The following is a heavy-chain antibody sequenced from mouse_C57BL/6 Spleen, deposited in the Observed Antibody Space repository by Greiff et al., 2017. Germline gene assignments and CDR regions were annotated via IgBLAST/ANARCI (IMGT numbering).Heavy chain of an antibody. CDR3: ERYSYWCAY. CDR1: GYSITSGYY. V-gene: IGHV3-6*01. CDR2: ISYDGSN. J-gene: IGHJ3*01. Sequence: EVKLQESGPGLVKPSQSLSLTCSVTGYSITSGYYWNWIRQFPGNKLEWMGYISYDGSNNYNPSLKNRISITRDTSKNQFFLKLNSVTTEDTATYYCERYSYWCAYWGQGTLVTVSA.